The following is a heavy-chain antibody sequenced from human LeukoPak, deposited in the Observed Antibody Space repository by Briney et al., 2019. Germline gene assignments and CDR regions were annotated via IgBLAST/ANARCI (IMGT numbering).Heavy chain of an antibody. D-gene: IGHD1-26*01. J-gene: IGHJ6*03. CDR3: ARGSPIDMDV. V-gene: IGHV1-8*01. CDR2: MNPNSGNT. Sequence: ASVKVSCKASGYTFTSYDMNWVRQATGQGLEWMGWMNPNSGNTGYPQKFQGRVTMTRNTSISTAYMELSSLRSEDTAVYYCARGSPIDMDVWGKGTTVTVSS. CDR1: GYTFTSYD.